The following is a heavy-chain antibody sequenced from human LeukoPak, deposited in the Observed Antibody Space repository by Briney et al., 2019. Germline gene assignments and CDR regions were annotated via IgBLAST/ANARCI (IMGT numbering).Heavy chain of an antibody. D-gene: IGHD5-18*01. Sequence: GASEKVSCKGSGGTFRSYTISWVRQAPGKEREWMGRIIPILGIAHYAHKFQGRVPITADKSTSTAYMELSSQKSEDTAVYYCARLPDPAAYSNAFDIWGRGTLVTVPS. J-gene: IGHJ2*01. CDR2: IIPILGIA. CDR3: ARLPDPAAYSNAFDI. V-gene: IGHV1-69*02. CDR1: GGTFRSYT.